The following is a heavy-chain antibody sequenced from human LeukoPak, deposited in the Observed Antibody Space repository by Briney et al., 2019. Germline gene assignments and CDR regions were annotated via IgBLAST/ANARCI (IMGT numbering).Heavy chain of an antibody. J-gene: IGHJ6*03. Sequence: SETLSLTCAVYGGSFSGYYWSWIRQPPGKGLEWIGYIYHSGSTYYNPSLKSRVTISVDRSKNQFSLKLSSVTAADTAVYYCARVPEADYYYYYYMDVWGKGTTVTVSS. V-gene: IGHV4-34*01. CDR3: ARVPEADYYYYYYMDV. CDR2: IYHSGST. CDR1: GGSFSGYY.